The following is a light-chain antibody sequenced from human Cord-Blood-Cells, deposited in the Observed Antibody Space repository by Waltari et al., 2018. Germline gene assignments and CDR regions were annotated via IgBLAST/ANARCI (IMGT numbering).Light chain of an antibody. CDR2: EVR. Sequence: QSALTQPRPASGSPGPSVNIPCTGTSRDVGGYAYVPWYQQHPGKAPKLIIYEVRNRPSGVPDRFSGSKSGNTASLTVSGLQAEDEADYYCSSYAGSNNFVVFGGGTKLTVL. CDR1: SRDVGGYAY. J-gene: IGLJ2*01. CDR3: SSYAGSNNFVV. V-gene: IGLV2-8*01.